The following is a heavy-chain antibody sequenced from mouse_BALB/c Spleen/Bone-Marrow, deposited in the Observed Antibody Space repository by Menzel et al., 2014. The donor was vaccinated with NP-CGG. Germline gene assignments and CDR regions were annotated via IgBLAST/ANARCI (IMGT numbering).Heavy chain of an antibody. V-gene: IGHV1-77*01. D-gene: IGHD2-1*01. J-gene: IGHJ3*01. CDR3: ARDHYGNYEGFDY. CDR2: IYPGSGNT. CDR1: GYTFTDYY. Sequence: VKLQESGAELARPGTSVKLSCKASGYTFTDYYINWVKQRTGQGLEWIGEIYPGSGNTYYNEKFKGKATLTAGKSSSTVNIHLSSLTSEDSAVYFCARDHYGNYEGFDYWGQGTLVTVSA.